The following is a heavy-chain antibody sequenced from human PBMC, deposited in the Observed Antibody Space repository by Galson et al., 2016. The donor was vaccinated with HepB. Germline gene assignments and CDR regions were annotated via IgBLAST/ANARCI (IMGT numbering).Heavy chain of an antibody. D-gene: IGHD5-24*01. J-gene: IGHJ4*02. CDR2: ISYDGNHK. CDR3: AKVRAAGDAHDVYDYFYC. CDR1: GFNFSNYG. Sequence: SLRLSCAASGFNFSNYGMHWICQAPGKGLEWVAIISYDGNHKYYTDSVKGRFTVSRDNSKNSLFLQLTSLRAEDAAVYFCAKVRAAGDAHDVYDYFYCWGQGTLVPVSS. V-gene: IGHV3-30*18.